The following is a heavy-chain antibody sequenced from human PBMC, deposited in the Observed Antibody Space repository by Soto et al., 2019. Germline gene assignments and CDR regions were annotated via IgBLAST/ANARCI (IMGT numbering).Heavy chain of an antibody. CDR2: IIPIFGTA. CDR1: GGTFSSYA. J-gene: IGHJ4*02. D-gene: IGHD5-12*01. Sequence: QVQLVQSGAEVKKPVSSVKFSCKASGGTFSSYAISWVRQAPGQGLEWMGGIIPIFGTANYAQKFQGRVTITADESTSTAYMELSSLRSEDTAVYYCARVSGSGYPSGYNDYLGQGTLVTVSS. V-gene: IGHV1-69*01. CDR3: ARVSGSGYPSGYNDY.